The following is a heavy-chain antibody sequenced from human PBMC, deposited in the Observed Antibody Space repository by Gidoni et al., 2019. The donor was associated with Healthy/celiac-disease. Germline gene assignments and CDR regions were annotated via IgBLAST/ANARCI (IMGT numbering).Heavy chain of an antibody. D-gene: IGHD1-26*01. CDR2: ISSSGSTI. CDR3: ARDKRAIVGATGPMYYFDY. Sequence: QVQLVESGGGLVKPGGSLSLPCAASGSPFSAYYWSWIRQAPGKGLEWVSYISSSGSTIYYADSVKGRFTISRDNAKNSLYLQMNSLRAEDTAVYYCARDKRAIVGATGPMYYFDYWGQGTLVTVSS. J-gene: IGHJ4*02. V-gene: IGHV3-11*01. CDR1: GSPFSAYY.